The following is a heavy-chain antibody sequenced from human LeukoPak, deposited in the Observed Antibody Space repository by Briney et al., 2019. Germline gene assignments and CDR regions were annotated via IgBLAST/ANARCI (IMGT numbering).Heavy chain of an antibody. V-gene: IGHV3-7*01. CDR3: GVVY. CDR2: INQDGSEK. CDR1: GFTFSTSW. Sequence: GGSLRLSCAASGFTFSTSWMNWVRQTPGKGLEWVANINQDGSEKYYVDSVKGRFSISRDNAKNSLYLQMNSLRAEDTAVYYCGVVYWGQGILVTVSS. J-gene: IGHJ4*02.